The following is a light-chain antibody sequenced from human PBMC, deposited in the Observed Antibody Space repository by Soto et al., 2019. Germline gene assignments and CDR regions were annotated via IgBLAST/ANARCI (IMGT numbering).Light chain of an antibody. CDR3: QSYDSSLSGVV. Sequence: QSVLTQPPSVSGAPGQWVTISCTGSSSNIGAGYDVHGYQQLPGTAPKLLIYGNSNRPSGVPDRFSGSKSGTSASLAITGLQAEDEADYYCQSYDSSLSGVVFGGGTQLTVL. V-gene: IGLV1-40*01. CDR2: GNS. J-gene: IGLJ2*01. CDR1: SSNIGAGYD.